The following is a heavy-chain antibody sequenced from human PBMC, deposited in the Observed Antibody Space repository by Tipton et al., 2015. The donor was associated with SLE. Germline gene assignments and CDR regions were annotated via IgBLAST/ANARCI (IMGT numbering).Heavy chain of an antibody. CDR2: LYYSGGT. V-gene: IGHV4-39*07. CDR3: ARSTDQNWFDP. Sequence: TLSLTCNVSGDSISSRNYYWDWIRQPPGKGLEWIGSLYYSGGTYYNPSLESRVTISLDTSKNQFSLKLNSVTAADTAVYYCARSTDQNWFDPWGQGTLVTVSS. CDR1: GDSISSRNYY. J-gene: IGHJ5*02. D-gene: IGHD2-2*01.